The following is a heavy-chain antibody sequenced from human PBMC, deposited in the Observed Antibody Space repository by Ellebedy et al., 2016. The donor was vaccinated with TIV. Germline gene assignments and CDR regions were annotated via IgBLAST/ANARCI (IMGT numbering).Heavy chain of an antibody. J-gene: IGHJ3*02. CDR3: VRGFHSFDI. CDR2: SRNKANSYTT. Sequence: GESLKISXAVSGFTFSDHYMDWVRQAPGKGLEWVGRSRNKANSYTTEYAASVRGRFTVSRDESRDSLHLQMNSLKTEDTAVYYCVRGFHSFDIWGQGTMVTVSS. V-gene: IGHV3-72*01. CDR1: GFTFSDHY.